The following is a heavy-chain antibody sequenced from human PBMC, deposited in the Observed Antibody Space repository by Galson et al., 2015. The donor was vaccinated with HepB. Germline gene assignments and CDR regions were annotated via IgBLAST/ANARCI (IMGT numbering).Heavy chain of an antibody. V-gene: IGHV1-46*04. CDR1: GYTFTSYY. CDR3: ARGGIHSSGWYNPYYYYGMDV. CDR2: INPSGGST. J-gene: IGHJ6*02. Sequence: SVKVSCKASGYTFTSYYMHWVRQAPGQGLEWMGIINPSGGSTSYAQKLQGRVTMTRDTSTSTVYMELSSLRSEDTAVYYCARGGIHSSGWYNPYYYYGMDVWGQGTTVTVSS. D-gene: IGHD6-19*01.